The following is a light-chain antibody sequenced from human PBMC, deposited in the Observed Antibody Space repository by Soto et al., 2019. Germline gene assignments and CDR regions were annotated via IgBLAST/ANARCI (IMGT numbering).Light chain of an antibody. V-gene: IGKV3D-20*02. J-gene: IGKJ4*01. CDR2: DAS. CDR1: QGVSSSN. Sequence: EIVLTQSPGTLSLSPGERATLSCRASQGVSSSNLAWYQQKPGQAPRLLIYDASNRATGIPARFSGSGSGTDFTLTISSLEPEDFAVYYCQQRSNWPLTFGGGTKVDIK. CDR3: QQRSNWPLT.